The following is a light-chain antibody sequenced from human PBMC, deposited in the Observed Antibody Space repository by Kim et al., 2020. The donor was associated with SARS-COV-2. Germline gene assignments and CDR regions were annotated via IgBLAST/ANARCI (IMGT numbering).Light chain of an antibody. CDR1: NLRIYY. CDR3: ASRDSSGNHLGV. Sequence: LGQTVRITCRGDNLRIYYTNWYQKKPGQAPKLVLYGRNDRPSGIPDRFSGSSSGNTASLTISGAQAEDEADYFCASRDSSGNHLGVFGGGTQLTVL. J-gene: IGLJ3*02. V-gene: IGLV3-19*01. CDR2: GRN.